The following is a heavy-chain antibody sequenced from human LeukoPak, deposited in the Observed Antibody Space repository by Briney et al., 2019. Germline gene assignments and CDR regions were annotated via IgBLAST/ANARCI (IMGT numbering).Heavy chain of an antibody. J-gene: IGHJ4*02. Sequence: GGSLRLSCAASGFTFSSYGMSWVRQAPGKGLEWVSSFSGSGGRTYFADSVKGRFTISRDNSKNTLYLQMNSLRAEDTAVYYCARDYDSSGMYFDYWGQGTLVTVSS. CDR2: FSGSGGRT. V-gene: IGHV3-23*01. CDR3: ARDYDSSGMYFDY. D-gene: IGHD3-22*01. CDR1: GFTFSSYG.